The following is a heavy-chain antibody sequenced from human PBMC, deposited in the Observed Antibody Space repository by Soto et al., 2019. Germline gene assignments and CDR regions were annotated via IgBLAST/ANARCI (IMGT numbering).Heavy chain of an antibody. Sequence: QVQLVESGGGVVQPGRSLRLSCAASGFTFSSYGMHWVRQAPGKGLEWVAVISYDGSNKYYADSVKVRFTISRDNSKNTLYLQMNSRRAEDTAVYYCAKGGYSSSWYPNYYYYYGMDVWGQGTTVTVSS. J-gene: IGHJ6*02. CDR1: GFTFSSYG. D-gene: IGHD6-13*01. V-gene: IGHV3-30*18. CDR2: ISYDGSNK. CDR3: AKGGYSSSWYPNYYYYYGMDV.